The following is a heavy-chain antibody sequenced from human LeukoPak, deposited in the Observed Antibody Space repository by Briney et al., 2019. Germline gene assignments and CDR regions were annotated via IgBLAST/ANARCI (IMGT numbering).Heavy chain of an antibody. CDR3: ARPRPRYCSSTSCSYFDY. CDR1: GYSFTSYW. Sequence: GESLKISCKGSGYSFTSYWIGWVRQMPGKGLEWMGIIYPGDSDTRYSPSFQGQVTISADKSISTAYLQWSSLKASDTAMYYCARPRPRYCSSTSCSYFDYWGQGILVTVSS. V-gene: IGHV5-51*01. CDR2: IYPGDSDT. D-gene: IGHD2-2*01. J-gene: IGHJ4*02.